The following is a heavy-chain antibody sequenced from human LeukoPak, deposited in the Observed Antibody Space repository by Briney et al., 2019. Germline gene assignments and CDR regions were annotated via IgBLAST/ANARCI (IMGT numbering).Heavy chain of an antibody. CDR3: ARVSGASGWYYFDY. CDR1: GGSVRSTSHY. J-gene: IGHJ4*02. Sequence: SETLSLTYSVSGGSVRSTSHYWTWIRQPPGKGLDWIGYIYYSGGTNNIPSLRGRVAISVDTSKNQFSLKLTSMTAADTAVYYCARVSGASGWYYFDYWGQGTLVTVSS. V-gene: IGHV4-61*01. CDR2: IYYSGGT. D-gene: IGHD6-19*01.